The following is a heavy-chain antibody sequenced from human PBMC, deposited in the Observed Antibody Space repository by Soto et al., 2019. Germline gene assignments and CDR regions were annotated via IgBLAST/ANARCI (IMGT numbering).Heavy chain of an antibody. Sequence: QGQLPDSGPGLVRPSGTLSLTCTVSRFSVTNNKYWNWVLQSPGKALEWTGEIDHSGSTYYNPSIRRRASISMAKSKNQISRHLTSVTAADTAGYYCARASRYCTDGGCTIMRDAFDVWGQGTLVTVSS. J-gene: IGHJ3*01. CDR2: IDHSGST. CDR1: RFSVTNNKY. V-gene: IGHV4-4*02. D-gene: IGHD2-8*01. CDR3: ARASRYCTDGGCTIMRDAFDV.